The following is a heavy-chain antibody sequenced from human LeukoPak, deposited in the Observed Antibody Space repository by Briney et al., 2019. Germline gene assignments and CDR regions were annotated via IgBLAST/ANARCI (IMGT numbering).Heavy chain of an antibody. V-gene: IGHV3-30*02. CDR3: AKAMITFGGVIALFDY. CDR2: IRYDGNNK. CDR1: GFTFSTYG. D-gene: IGHD3-16*02. Sequence: GGSLRLSCAASGFTFSTYGMHWVRQAPGKGLEWVAIIRYDGNNKYYADSVQGRFTISRDNSKNTLFLQMNSLRPEDTAVYYCAKAMITFGGVIALFDYWGQGTLVTVSS. J-gene: IGHJ4*02.